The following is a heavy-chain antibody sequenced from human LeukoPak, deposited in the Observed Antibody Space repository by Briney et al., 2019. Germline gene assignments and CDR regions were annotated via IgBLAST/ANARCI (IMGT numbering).Heavy chain of an antibody. J-gene: IGHJ4*02. CDR1: GFTFSSYE. Sequence: GGSLRLSCVASGFTFSSYEMNWVRQAPGKGLEWVSYKCDTPTNMYYADSVKGRFTISRDNAKNSLFLQMNSLRVDDTAVYYCGRGYTGSEYFDYWGQGTLVTVS. CDR2: KCDTPTNM. CDR3: GRGYTGSEYFDY. D-gene: IGHD5-12*01. V-gene: IGHV3-48*03.